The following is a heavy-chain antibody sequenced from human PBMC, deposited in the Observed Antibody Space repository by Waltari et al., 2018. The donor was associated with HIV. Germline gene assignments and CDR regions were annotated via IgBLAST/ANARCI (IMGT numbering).Heavy chain of an antibody. Sequence: QAQLQQWGAGLLKPSETLSLTCAVYGGSFSGHYLTWIRQPPGMGLEWIGKINDSEYTNYNPSLRSRLTISLDASKNQFSLKMTAVTAADTAVYYCARSRGLIKWNRYFDSWAQGTMVSVSS. V-gene: IGHV4-34*01. J-gene: IGHJ3*02. D-gene: IGHD3-10*01. CDR1: GGSFSGHY. CDR3: ARSRGLIKWNRYFDS. CDR2: INDSEYT.